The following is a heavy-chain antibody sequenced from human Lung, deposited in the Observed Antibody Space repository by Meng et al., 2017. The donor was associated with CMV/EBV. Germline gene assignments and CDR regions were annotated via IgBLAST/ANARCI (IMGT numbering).Heavy chain of an antibody. CDR2: ISPYNGDT. CDR3: ARAIVKNGKRQFDY. D-gene: IGHD1-1*01. V-gene: IGHV1-2*04. Sequence: QVQLAQSGAEVKEPGASVKLSCKTSGYTFIGYHIHWVRQAPGQGLEWMGWISPYNGDTIYARDFQGWVTMTRDTSNRTLYMEVSRLRFDDTAVYYCARAIVKNGKRQFDYWGQGTLVTVSS. J-gene: IGHJ4*02. CDR1: GYTFIGYH.